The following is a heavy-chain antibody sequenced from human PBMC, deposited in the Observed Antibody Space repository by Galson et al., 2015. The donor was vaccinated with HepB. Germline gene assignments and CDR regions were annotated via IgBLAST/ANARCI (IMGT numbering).Heavy chain of an antibody. J-gene: IGHJ5*02. V-gene: IGHV3-11*01. Sequence: SLRLSCAASGFTFSDYYMSWIRQAPGKGLEWVSYISSSGSTIYYADSVKGRFTISRDNAKNSLYLQMNSLRAEDTAVYYCARRGGYDFGYYDGAVGFDPWGQGTLVTVSS. CDR3: ARRGGYDFGYYDGAVGFDP. CDR2: ISSSGSTI. D-gene: IGHD5-12*01. CDR1: GFTFSDYY.